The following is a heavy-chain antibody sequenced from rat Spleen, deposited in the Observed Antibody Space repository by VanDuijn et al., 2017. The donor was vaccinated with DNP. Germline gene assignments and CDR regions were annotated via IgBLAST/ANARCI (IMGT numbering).Heavy chain of an antibody. J-gene: IGHJ4*01. CDR1: GFNFNDYW. CDR2: INKDSNTI. V-gene: IGHV4-2*01. CDR3: AKLYYYAMDA. Sequence: EVKLVESGGGLVQPGRSLKLSCAASGFNFNDYWMGWVRQAPGKGLEWIGEINKDSNTINYTPSLKDKFTISRDNAQNTLFLQMSKLGSEDTAIYYCAKLYYYAMDAWGQGTSVTVSS.